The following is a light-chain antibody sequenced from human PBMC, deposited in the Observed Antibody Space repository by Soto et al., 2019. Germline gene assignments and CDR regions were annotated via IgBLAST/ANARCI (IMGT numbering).Light chain of an antibody. CDR3: MQALQTPLT. J-gene: IGKJ4*01. CDR1: QSLLHRSGYNY. Sequence: DIVMTQSPLSLPVTPGEPASISCRSSQSLLHRSGYNYLTWYLQKPGQSPQLLIYLGSSRASGVPDRVSGSGSGTDFTLKISRVEAEDVGVSYCMQALQTPLTFGGGTKVEIK. V-gene: IGKV2-28*01. CDR2: LGS.